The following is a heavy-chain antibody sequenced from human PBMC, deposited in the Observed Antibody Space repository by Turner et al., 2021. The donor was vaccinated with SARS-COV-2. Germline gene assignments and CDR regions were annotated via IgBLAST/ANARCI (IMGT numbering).Heavy chain of an antibody. V-gene: IGHV1-2*02. D-gene: IGHD6-19*01. CDR3: ARGETIAVAGTQYFDY. CDR1: RYTFTGYY. CDR2: INPNSGGT. J-gene: IGHJ4*02. Sequence: QVQLVQSGAEVKKPGASVKVSCKASRYTFTGYYMPWVRQAPGQGLEWMGWINPNSGGTNYAQRFQGSVTMTRDTSISTAYMELSRLRSDDTAVYYCARGETIAVAGTQYFDYWGQGTLVTVSS.